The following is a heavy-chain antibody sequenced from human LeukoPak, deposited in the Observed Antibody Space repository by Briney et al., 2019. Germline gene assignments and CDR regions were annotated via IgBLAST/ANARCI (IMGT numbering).Heavy chain of an antibody. D-gene: IGHD6-13*01. J-gene: IGHJ4*02. CDR3: ARGYSTSWTYYFDY. CDR2: IYYSGST. Sequence: PSETLSLTCTVSGGSISSYYWSWIRQPPGKGLEWIGYIYYSGSTNYNPSLKSRVTISVDTSKDHFSLKLSSVTAADTAVYYCARGYSTSWTYYFDYWGQGTLVTVSS. CDR1: GGSISSYY. V-gene: IGHV4-59*01.